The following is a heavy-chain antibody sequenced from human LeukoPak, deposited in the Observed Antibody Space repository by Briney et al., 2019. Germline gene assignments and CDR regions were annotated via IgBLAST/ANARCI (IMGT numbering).Heavy chain of an antibody. V-gene: IGHV3-9*01. CDR3: ARETVFLEWLFPRYYYGMDV. D-gene: IGHD3-3*01. J-gene: IGHJ6*02. CDR2: ISWNSGSI. Sequence: PGGSLRLSCAASGFTFDDYAMHWVRQAPGKGLEWVSGISWNSGSIGYADSVKGRFTISRDNAKNSLYLQMNSLRAEDTAVYYCARETVFLEWLFPRYYYGMDVWGQGTTVTVSS. CDR1: GFTFDDYA.